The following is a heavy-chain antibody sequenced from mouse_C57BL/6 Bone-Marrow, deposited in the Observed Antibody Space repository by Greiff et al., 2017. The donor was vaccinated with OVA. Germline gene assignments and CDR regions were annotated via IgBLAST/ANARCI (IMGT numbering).Heavy chain of an antibody. CDR3: ARGAPSYYGSSYSDY. J-gene: IGHJ2*01. CDR1: GYTFTDYY. Sequence: VQLQQSGPVLVKPGASVKMSCKASGYTFTDYYMNWVKQSHGKSLEWIGVINPYNGGTSYNQKFKGKATLTVDKSSSTAYMELNSLTSEDSAVYYCARGAPSYYGSSYSDYWGQGTTLTVSS. CDR2: INPYNGGT. V-gene: IGHV1-19*01. D-gene: IGHD1-1*01.